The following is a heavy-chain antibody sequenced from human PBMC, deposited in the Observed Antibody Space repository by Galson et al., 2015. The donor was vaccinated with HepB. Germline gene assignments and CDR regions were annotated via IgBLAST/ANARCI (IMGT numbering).Heavy chain of an antibody. D-gene: IGHD5-18*01. CDR1: GGSFSGYY. CDR3: ARHRLWPPRFDY. CDR2: INHSGST. J-gene: IGHJ4*02. V-gene: IGHV4-34*01. Sequence: SETLSLTCAVYGGSFSGYYWSWIRQPPGKGLEWIGEINHSGSTNYNPSLKSRVTISVDTSKNQFSLKLSSVTAADTAVYYCARHRLWPPRFDYWGQGTLVTVSS.